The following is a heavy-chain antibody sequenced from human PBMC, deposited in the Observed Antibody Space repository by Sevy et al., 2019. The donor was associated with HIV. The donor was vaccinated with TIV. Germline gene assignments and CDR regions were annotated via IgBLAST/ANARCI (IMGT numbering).Heavy chain of an antibody. CDR1: GFTFSDYA. V-gene: IGHV3-23*01. D-gene: IGHD2-2*01. CDR2: INGKGRTT. Sequence: GGSLRLSCAASGFTFSDYAMSWVRQAPGKGLEWVSAINGKGRTTHYADSVEGRFTISRDNSKNTLYLQMSSLRAEDTGVYYCAKTINSGGGVVPAANYYYYGMDVWGQGTTVTVSS. CDR3: AKTINSGGGVVPAANYYYYGMDV. J-gene: IGHJ6*02.